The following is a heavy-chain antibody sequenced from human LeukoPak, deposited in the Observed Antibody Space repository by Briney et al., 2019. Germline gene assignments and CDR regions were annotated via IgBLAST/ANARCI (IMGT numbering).Heavy chain of an antibody. Sequence: SVKVSCKASGGTFNTISWVRQAPGQGLEWMGGIIPIFGAANYAQKFQGRVTITADKSTSTAHMELSSLRFEDTAVYYCARGMQPIGKYSSSLQGHYYYMDVWGKGTTVTVSS. V-gene: IGHV1-69*06. D-gene: IGHD6-6*01. CDR1: GGTFNT. CDR3: ARGMQPIGKYSSSLQGHYYYMDV. CDR2: IIPIFGAA. J-gene: IGHJ6*03.